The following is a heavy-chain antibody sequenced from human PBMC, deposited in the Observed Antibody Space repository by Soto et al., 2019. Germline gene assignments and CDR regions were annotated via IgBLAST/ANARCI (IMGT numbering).Heavy chain of an antibody. Sequence: LYLTCAVSGGAFTSNNWWTWVRQPPGQGLEWIGEIYRTGSTNYNPSLKSRVTISLDKSENQFSLKVTSLTAADTAVYYCASRNPGTSVDYWGQGTLVTVSS. V-gene: IGHV4-4*02. D-gene: IGHD1-7*01. CDR3: ASRNPGTSVDY. J-gene: IGHJ4*02. CDR1: GGAFTSNNW. CDR2: IYRTGST.